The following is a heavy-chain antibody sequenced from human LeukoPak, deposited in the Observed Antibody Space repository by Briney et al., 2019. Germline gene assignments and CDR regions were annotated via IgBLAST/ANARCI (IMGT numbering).Heavy chain of an antibody. Sequence: GGSLRLSCAASGFTFSDYYMSWIRQPPGKGLEWVSYISSSGTTIYYADSVRGRFTVSRDNAKNSLYLQMDSPSAEDTAVYYCASLRGVNRWGQGTLVTVSS. J-gene: IGHJ4*02. D-gene: IGHD3-10*01. CDR2: ISSSGTTI. CDR1: GFTFSDYY. CDR3: ASLRGVNR. V-gene: IGHV3-11*01.